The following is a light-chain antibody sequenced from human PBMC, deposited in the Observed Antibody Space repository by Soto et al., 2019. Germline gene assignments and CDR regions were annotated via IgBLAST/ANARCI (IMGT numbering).Light chain of an antibody. CDR2: KAS. CDR1: QSISSW. V-gene: IGKV1-5*03. J-gene: IGKJ2*01. CDR3: QQYNRYYT. Sequence: DIQMPQSPSTLSASVGDRVTITCRASQSISSWLAWYQQKPGKAPKLLIYKASSLESGVPSRFSGSGSGTEFTLTISSLQPDDFATYYGQQYNRYYTFGQGTKLEI.